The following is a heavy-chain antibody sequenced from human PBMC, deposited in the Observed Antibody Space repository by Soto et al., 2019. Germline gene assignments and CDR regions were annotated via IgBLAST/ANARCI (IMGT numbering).Heavy chain of an antibody. V-gene: IGHV1-2*04. CDR3: ARARDIFDRTIEFDY. CDR2: INPNSGGT. D-gene: IGHD3-9*01. J-gene: IGHJ4*02. CDR1: GYTFTGYY. Sequence: QVQLVQSGAEVKKPGASVKVSCKASGYTFTGYYMHWVRQAPGQGLEWMGWINPNSGGTNYAQKFQGWVTMTRDTSISTAYMELSRLRSDDTAVYYCARARDIFDRTIEFDYWGQGTLVTVSS.